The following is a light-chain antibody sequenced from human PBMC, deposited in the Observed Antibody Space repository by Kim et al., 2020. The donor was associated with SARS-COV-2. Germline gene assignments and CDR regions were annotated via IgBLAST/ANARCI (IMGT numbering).Light chain of an antibody. J-gene: IGKJ1*01. CDR2: DAS. CDR3: HQYAYSPLT. Sequence: SPGERATLSCRASQSVGKNYLAWYQQKPGQAPRLLIYDASNRATGIPDRFSGSGSGTDFTLTISRLEPEDFAVYFCHQYAYSPLTFGQGTKVDIK. V-gene: IGKV3-20*01. CDR1: QSVGKNY.